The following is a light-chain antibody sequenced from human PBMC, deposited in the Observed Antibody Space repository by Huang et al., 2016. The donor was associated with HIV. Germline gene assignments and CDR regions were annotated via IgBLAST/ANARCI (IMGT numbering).Light chain of an antibody. CDR1: QSVATN. CDR3: HQYHNWPYT. V-gene: IGKV3-15*01. J-gene: IGKJ2*01. Sequence: EIIMTQSPATLSLSPGEGASLSCRANQSVATNLAWYLPRPGQSPRILIFGASTRASGLPVSFSGSGSGTQFTLTVSGLQSEDLAVYYCHQYHNWPYTFGQGTKLEI. CDR2: GAS.